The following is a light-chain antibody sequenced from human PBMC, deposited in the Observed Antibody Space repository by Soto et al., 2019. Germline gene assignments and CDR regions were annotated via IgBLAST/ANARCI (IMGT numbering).Light chain of an antibody. Sequence: EIVVTQSPGALAVSPGDRATLSCRASQTVTSNFAWYQQKPGQAPRLLIYDASTRATGIPARFSGSGSGTESTLTISSLQSEDFAVYFCQQYHNWPLTFGGGTKVDIK. V-gene: IGKV3-15*01. CDR3: QQYHNWPLT. CDR2: DAS. J-gene: IGKJ4*01. CDR1: QTVTSN.